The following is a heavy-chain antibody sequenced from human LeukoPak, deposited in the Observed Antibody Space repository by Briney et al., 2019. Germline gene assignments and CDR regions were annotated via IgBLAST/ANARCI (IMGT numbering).Heavy chain of an antibody. CDR2: INHSGST. CDR1: GGSFSGYY. CDR3: ARGYAFDI. Sequence: SETLSLTCAIYGGSFSGYYWSWIRQPPGKGLEWIGEINHSGSTNYNPSLKSRVTISVDTSKNQFSLKLSSVTAADTAVYYCARGYAFDIWGQGTMLTVSS. J-gene: IGHJ3*02. V-gene: IGHV4-34*01.